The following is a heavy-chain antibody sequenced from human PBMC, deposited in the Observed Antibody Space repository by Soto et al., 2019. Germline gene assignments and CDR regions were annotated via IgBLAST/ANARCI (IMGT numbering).Heavy chain of an antibody. CDR2: IYYSGST. D-gene: IGHD2-15*01. V-gene: IGHV4-59*07. CDR3: ARSRGSTRSFDY. CDR1: GGSISTYW. J-gene: IGHJ4*02. Sequence: SDTLSLTCTVSGGSISTYWWGWIRQPPRKGLEWIGYIYYSGSTNYNPSLKSRVTISVDTSKNQFSLKLTSVTAADTAVYYCARSRGSTRSFDYWGQGTLVTVSS.